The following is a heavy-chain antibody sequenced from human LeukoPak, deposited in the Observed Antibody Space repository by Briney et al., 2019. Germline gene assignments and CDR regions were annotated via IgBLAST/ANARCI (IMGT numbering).Heavy chain of an antibody. CDR2: INGSGGGT. J-gene: IGHJ4*02. CDR1: GFTFSRYA. V-gene: IGHV3-23*01. Sequence: GGSLRLSCAASGFTFSRYAMNWVRQAPGKGLEWVSSINGSGGGTYYADSVKGRFTISRDNSKNTLYLQMNSLRAEDTAVYYCARGAVAGTTETYYFDYWGQGTLVTVSS. CDR3: ARGAVAGTTETYYFDY. D-gene: IGHD6-19*01.